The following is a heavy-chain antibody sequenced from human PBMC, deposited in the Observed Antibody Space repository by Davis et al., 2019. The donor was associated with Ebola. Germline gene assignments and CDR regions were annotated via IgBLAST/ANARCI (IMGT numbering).Heavy chain of an antibody. CDR3: ARVRGSGRYWSLGYYYNGMDV. V-gene: IGHV3-66*01. D-gene: IGHD1-26*01. CDR2: IYSGGDT. CDR1: GFTVSSNY. Sequence: GGSLRLSCAASGFTVSSNYMSWARQAPGKGLQWVSVIYSGGDTYYADSLKGRFTISRDNSRNTLYLQINSLRAEDTAVYYCARVRGSGRYWSLGYYYNGMDVWGQGTTVTVSS. J-gene: IGHJ6*02.